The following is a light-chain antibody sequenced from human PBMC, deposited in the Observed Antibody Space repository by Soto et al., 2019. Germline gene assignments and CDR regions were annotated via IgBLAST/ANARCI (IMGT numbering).Light chain of an antibody. V-gene: IGKV3-15*01. CDR2: GAS. Sequence: EIVMTQSPATLSVSPGERATLSCRASQSVSSNLAWYQQKPGQAPRLLIYGASTRATGIPARFSGSGSGTEFTLTISSLQPEDFATYYCQQFNNYPLTFGGGTKVDI. CDR3: QQFNNYPLT. CDR1: QSVSSN. J-gene: IGKJ4*01.